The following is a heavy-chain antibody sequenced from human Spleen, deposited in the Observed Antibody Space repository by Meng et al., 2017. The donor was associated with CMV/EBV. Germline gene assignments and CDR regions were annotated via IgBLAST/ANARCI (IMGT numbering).Heavy chain of an antibody. CDR3: TKRDIVVVVAADWYFDL. V-gene: IGHV3-23*01. D-gene: IGHD2-15*01. Sequence: SCAASGFTFSSYAMSWVRQAPGKGLEWVSAISGSGGSTYYADSVKGRFTISRDNSKNTLYLQMNSLRAEDTAVYYCTKRDIVVVVAADWYFDLWGRGTLVTVSS. CDR2: ISGSGGST. CDR1: GFTFSSYA. J-gene: IGHJ2*01.